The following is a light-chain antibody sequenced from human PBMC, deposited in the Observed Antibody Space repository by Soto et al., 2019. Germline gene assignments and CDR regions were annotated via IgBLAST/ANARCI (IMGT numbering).Light chain of an antibody. J-gene: IGKJ5*01. CDR3: QQYNTYSPVT. CDR1: QSVRSY. V-gene: IGKV1-5*03. Sequence: DIQMTQSPSTLSASVGDRVTITCRASQSVRSYLAWYQQTPGKAPKLLIYKASNLESGVPSRFSGSGSWTEFTLTISSLQPDDSATYYCQQYNTYSPVTFGQGTRLEIK. CDR2: KAS.